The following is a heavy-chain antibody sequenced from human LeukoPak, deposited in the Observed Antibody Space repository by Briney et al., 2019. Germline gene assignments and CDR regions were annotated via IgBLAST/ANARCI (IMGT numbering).Heavy chain of an antibody. CDR2: ILNDGSNT. V-gene: IGHV3-30*18. CDR1: GFTFRNFV. J-gene: IGHJ6*02. Sequence: GGSLRLSCAASGFTFRNFVMHWVRQAPGKGLEWVAGILNDGSNTDYADSVKGRSTVSRDNSENTLYLQMNSLRDEDTAVYYCAKYKGAALYYHYGLDVWGPGTTVIVSS. CDR3: AKYKGAALYYHYGLDV. D-gene: IGHD1-14*01.